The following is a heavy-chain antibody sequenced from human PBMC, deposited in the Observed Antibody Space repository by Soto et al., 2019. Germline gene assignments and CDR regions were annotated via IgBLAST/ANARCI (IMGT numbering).Heavy chain of an antibody. CDR2: IFSSEST. J-gene: IGHJ4*02. CDR3: AREGSYGAYNFAHGIQLCSFDF. CDR1: GGSINTFY. D-gene: IGHD3-10*01. Sequence: PSETLSLTSTVSGGSINTFYWSWVRQPAGKGLEWIGRIFSSESTSFNPSVESRVAMSVDTSKNHFSLSLSSVTAADMAVYYCAREGSYGAYNFAHGIQLCSFDFWGQGALVTVS. V-gene: IGHV4-4*07.